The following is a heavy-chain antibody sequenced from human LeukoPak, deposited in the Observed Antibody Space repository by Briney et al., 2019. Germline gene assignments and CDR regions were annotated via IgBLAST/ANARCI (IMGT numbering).Heavy chain of an antibody. CDR1: GFTFSNFT. J-gene: IGHJ4*02. Sequence: GGSLRLSCAASGFTFSNFTMHWVRHPPGQGLAWMGVISYDGTNKFYADSVKGRFTISRDNSKNTMYLQTNSVRAEDTAVYYCARDLSDVRGNIFDSWGQGTLVTVSS. D-gene: IGHD3-10*02. CDR3: ARDLSDVRGNIFDS. V-gene: IGHV3-30*04. CDR2: ISYDGTNK.